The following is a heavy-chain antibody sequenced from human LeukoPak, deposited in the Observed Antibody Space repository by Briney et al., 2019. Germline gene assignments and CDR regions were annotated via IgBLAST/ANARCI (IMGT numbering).Heavy chain of an antibody. CDR3: ARDVTPRY. CDR2: ISYDGSNK. J-gene: IGHJ4*02. Sequence: PGRSLRLSCAASGFTFSSYAMHWVRQAPGKGLEWVAVISYDGSNKYYADSVKGRFTISRDNSKNTLYLQMNSLRAEDTAVYYCARDVTPRYWGQGTLSPSPQ. V-gene: IGHV3-30-3*01. CDR1: GFTFSSYA.